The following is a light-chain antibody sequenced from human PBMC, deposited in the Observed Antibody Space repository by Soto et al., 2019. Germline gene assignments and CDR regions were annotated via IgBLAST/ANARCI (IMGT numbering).Light chain of an antibody. CDR1: QSVGTY. CDR3: QQRYNWPNT. J-gene: IGKJ2*01. CDR2: DAS. Sequence: EIVGTQSPATLSLSPGERATLSCRTSQSVGTYLAWYQHNPGQAPRLLIYDASNRATGIPARFSGSGSGTDFTLTISSPEPEDFAVYYCQQRYNWPNTFGQGTKLEIK. V-gene: IGKV3-11*01.